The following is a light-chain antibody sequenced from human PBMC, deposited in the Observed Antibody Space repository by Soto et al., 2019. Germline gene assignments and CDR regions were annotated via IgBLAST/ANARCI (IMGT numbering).Light chain of an antibody. CDR2: EVS. V-gene: IGLV2-8*01. J-gene: IGLJ1*01. CDR1: SSDVGAYNY. CDR3: SSHGGSNNFYV. Sequence: QSALTQPPSASGSPGQSVTISFTGTSSDVGAYNYVSWYQQHPGKAPKLMIHEVSKRPSGVPDRFSASKSGNTASLTVSGLQAEDEADYYCSSHGGSNNFYVFGTGTKLTVL.